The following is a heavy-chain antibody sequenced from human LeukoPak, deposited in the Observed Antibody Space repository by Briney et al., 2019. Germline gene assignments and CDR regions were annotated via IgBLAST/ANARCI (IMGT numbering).Heavy chain of an antibody. J-gene: IGHJ5*02. CDR1: GFTFSSYW. CDR2: IKQDGSEK. Sequence: GGPLRLSCAASGFTFSSYWMSWVRQAPGKGLEWVANIKQDGSEKYYVDSVKGRFTISRDNAKNSLYLQMNSLRAEDTAVYYCARVGSGWYGSNWFDPWGQGTLVTVSS. V-gene: IGHV3-7*01. D-gene: IGHD6-19*01. CDR3: ARVGSGWYGSNWFDP.